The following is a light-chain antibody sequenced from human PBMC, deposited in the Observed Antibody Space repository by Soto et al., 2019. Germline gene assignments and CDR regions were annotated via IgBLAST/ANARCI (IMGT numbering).Light chain of an antibody. J-gene: IGKJ4*01. CDR2: DES. Sequence: EIVLTQSPATLSLSPGARATLSCRASQSVSRYLAWYKQKPGQAPRLLIYDESNRATGVPDRVSGSGSGKDVTLTISRLEPEDFAVYYCQQRSNWPLTFGGGTKVDIK. CDR3: QQRSNWPLT. CDR1: QSVSRY. V-gene: IGKV3-11*01.